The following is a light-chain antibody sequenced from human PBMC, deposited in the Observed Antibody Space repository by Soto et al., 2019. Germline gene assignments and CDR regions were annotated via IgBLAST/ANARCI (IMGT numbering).Light chain of an antibody. CDR3: CSYAGSSTHVV. J-gene: IGLJ2*01. CDR1: SSDVGSYNL. Sequence: QSALTQPASVSGSPGQSITISCTGTSSDVGSYNLVAWYQQHPNKAPKLMIYEGTKRPSGVSNRFSGYKSGNTASLTISGLQAEDEADYYCCSYAGSSTHVVFGGGTKLTVL. V-gene: IGLV2-23*01. CDR2: EGT.